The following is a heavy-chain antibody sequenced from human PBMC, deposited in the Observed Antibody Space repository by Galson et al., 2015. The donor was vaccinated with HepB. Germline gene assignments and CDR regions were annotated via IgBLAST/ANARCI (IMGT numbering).Heavy chain of an antibody. D-gene: IGHD4-17*01. CDR1: GFTFSSYG. CDR3: AKQFSYGDAENWFDP. V-gene: IGHV3-30*18. Sequence: SLRLSCAASGFTFSSYGMHWVRQAPGKGLEWVAVISYDGSNKYYADSVKGRFTISRDNSKNTLYLQMNSLRAEDTAVCYCAKQFSYGDAENWFDPWGQGTLVTVSS. CDR2: ISYDGSNK. J-gene: IGHJ5*02.